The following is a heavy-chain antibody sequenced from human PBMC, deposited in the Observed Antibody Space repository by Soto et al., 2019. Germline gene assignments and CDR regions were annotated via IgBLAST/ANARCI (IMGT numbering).Heavy chain of an antibody. J-gene: IGHJ4*02. CDR2: INVYNGDT. CDR1: GYTFTSHP. V-gene: IGHV1-18*01. CDR3: ARVVEGSSGGDY. D-gene: IGHD3-10*01. Sequence: QVPLVQSGAEVKQPEASVKVSCEASGYTFTSHPIIWVRQAPGQGLEWMGWINVYNGDTSYAQKVQGRVTMTTDTSTSTVYMELRSLRSDDTAVYYCARVVEGSSGGDYWGQGTPVTVSS.